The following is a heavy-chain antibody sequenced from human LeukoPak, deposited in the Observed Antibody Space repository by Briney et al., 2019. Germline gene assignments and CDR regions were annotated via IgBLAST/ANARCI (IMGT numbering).Heavy chain of an antibody. J-gene: IGHJ4*02. CDR1: GFTFSSYG. V-gene: IGHV3-33*01. CDR2: IWYDGSNK. Sequence: GGSLRLSCAASGFTFSSYGMHWVRQAPGKGLEWVAVIWYDGSNKYYADSVKGRFTISRDNSKNTLYLQMNSLRAEDTAVYYCARDLVYGSGSYHLFDYWGQGTLVTVSS. CDR3: ARDLVYGSGSYHLFDY. D-gene: IGHD3-10*01.